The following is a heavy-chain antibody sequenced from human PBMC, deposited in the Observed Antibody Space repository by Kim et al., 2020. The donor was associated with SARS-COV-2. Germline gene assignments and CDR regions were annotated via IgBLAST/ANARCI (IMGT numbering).Heavy chain of an antibody. CDR2: ISNDGSNK. CDR3: AKDAVGWIRWGFFHS. Sequence: GSLRLSCRASGFTFINYGMHWVRQAPGKGLEWVAVISNDGSNKYYAVSVKGRFTIFRDNSKNTLYLQMNSLRAEDTALYYCAKDAVGWIRWGFFHSWGQGTLVTVSS. D-gene: IGHD5-12*01. V-gene: IGHV3-30*18. CDR1: GFTFINYG. J-gene: IGHJ4*02.